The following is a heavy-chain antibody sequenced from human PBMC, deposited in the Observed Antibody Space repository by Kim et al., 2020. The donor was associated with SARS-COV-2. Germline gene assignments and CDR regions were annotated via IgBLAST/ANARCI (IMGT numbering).Heavy chain of an antibody. CDR3: AKVLRRETRVVPALNTLYDYYGMDV. D-gene: IGHD2-2*01. J-gene: IGHJ6*02. CDR1: GFTFSSYA. CDR2: ISGSGGST. Sequence: GGSLRLSCAASGFTFSSYAMSWVRQAPGKGLEWVSAISGSGGSTYYADSVKGRFTISRDNSKNTLYLQMNSLRAEDTAVYYCAKVLRRETRVVPALNTLYDYYGMDVWGQGTTVTVSS. V-gene: IGHV3-23*01.